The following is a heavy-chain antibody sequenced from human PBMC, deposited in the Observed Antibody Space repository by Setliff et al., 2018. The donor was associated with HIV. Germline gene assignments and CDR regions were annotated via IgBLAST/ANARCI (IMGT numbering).Heavy chain of an antibody. V-gene: IGHV4-59*01. D-gene: IGHD3-10*01. CDR3: ARGRGVIKEKPFDE. Sequence: SETLSLTCTVSGGSISTYYWSWIRQPPGKGLEWIGYIYYSGSTNYNPSLKSRVTISMDTSKNQFSLRLTAVTAADTAVYYCARGRGVIKEKPFDEWGQGTLVTVSS. CDR2: IYYSGST. CDR1: GGSISTYY. J-gene: IGHJ4*02.